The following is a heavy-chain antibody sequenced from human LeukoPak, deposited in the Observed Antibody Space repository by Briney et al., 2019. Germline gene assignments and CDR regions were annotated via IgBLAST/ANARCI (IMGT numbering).Heavy chain of an antibody. CDR1: GDSISSTNYY. CDR2: IYYSGST. D-gene: IGHD6-19*01. J-gene: IGHJ4*02. CDR3: ATSGWYLLPGVY. V-gene: IGHV4-39*01. Sequence: PLETLSLTCTVSGDSISSTNYYWGWIRQPPGKGLEWIGSIYYSGSTYYNPSLESRVTISVDTSKNQFSLKLSSVTAADTAVYYCATSGWYLLPGVYWGQGTLVTVSS.